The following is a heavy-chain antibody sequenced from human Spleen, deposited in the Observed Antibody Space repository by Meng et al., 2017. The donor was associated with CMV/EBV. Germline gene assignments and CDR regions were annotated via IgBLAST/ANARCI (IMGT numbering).Heavy chain of an antibody. V-gene: IGHV5-51*01. CDR3: ARHWGDGTLDY. D-gene: IGHD5-24*01. J-gene: IGHJ4*02. Sequence: GESLKISCEASGYSFINYWIGWVRQMPGKGLEWMGIIYPGDSDTRYSPSFQGQVTISADKSITTAYLQWGSLRASDTAMYYCARHWGDGTLDYWGQGTLVTVSS. CDR1: GYSFINYW. CDR2: IYPGDSDT.